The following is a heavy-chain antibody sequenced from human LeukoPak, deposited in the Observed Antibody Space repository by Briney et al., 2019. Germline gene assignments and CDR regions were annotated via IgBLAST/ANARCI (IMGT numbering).Heavy chain of an antibody. J-gene: IGHJ6*03. V-gene: IGHV4-34*01. D-gene: IGHD6-13*01. Sequence: PSETLSLTCAVYGGSFSGYYWSWIRQPPGKGLEWIGEINHSGSTNYNPSLKSRVTISVDTSKNQFSLKLSSVTAADTAVYYCAREGIAAAGTAEGYYMDVWGKGTTVTVSS. CDR1: GGSFSGYY. CDR3: AREGIAAAGTAEGYYMDV. CDR2: INHSGST.